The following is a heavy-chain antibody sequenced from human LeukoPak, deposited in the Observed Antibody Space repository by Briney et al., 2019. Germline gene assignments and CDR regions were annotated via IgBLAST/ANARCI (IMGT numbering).Heavy chain of an antibody. D-gene: IGHD2-15*01. CDR2: ISYDGSNK. J-gene: IGHJ6*02. CDR1: GFTFSSYA. Sequence: PGRSLRLSCAASGFTFSSYAMHWVRQAPGKGLEWVAVISYDGSNKYYADSVKGRFTISRDNSKNTLYLQMNSLRAEDTAVYYCARRSGLPPDXXYXLDVWGQGTTVTVSS. V-gene: IGHV3-30-3*01. CDR3: ARRSGLPPDXXYXLDV.